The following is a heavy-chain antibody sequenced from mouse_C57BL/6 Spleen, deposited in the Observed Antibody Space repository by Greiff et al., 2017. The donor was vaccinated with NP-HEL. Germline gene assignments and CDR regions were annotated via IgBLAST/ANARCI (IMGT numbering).Heavy chain of an antibody. D-gene: IGHD1-1*01. V-gene: IGHV5-9-1*02. Sequence: EVQLVESGEGLVKPGGSLKLSCAASGFTFSSYAMSWVRQTPEKRLEWVAYISSGGDYIDYADTVKGRFTISRDNARNTLYLQMSSLKSEDTAMYYCTRALDYGSSLWFAYWGQGTLVTVSA. CDR2: ISSGGDYI. CDR3: TRALDYGSSLWFAY. CDR1: GFTFSSYA. J-gene: IGHJ3*01.